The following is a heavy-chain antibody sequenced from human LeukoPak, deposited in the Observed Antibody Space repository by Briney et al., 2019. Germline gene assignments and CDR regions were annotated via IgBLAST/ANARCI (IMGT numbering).Heavy chain of an antibody. J-gene: IGHJ4*02. CDR1: GFPFSDYG. V-gene: IGHV3-30*18. CDR2: ISHDGSNK. CDR3: AKVRWGSDNALDS. D-gene: IGHD3-16*01. Sequence: PGGSLRLSWAASGFPFSDYGMYWVRQAPGKGLEWLAVISHDGSNKHYADSVKGRITISRDNSMNTLYLQMNSLTAEDTAVYYCAKVRWGSDNALDSWGQGTLVTGSS.